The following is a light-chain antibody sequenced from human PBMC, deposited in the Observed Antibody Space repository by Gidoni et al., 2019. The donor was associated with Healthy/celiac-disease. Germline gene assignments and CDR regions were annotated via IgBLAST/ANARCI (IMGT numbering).Light chain of an antibody. Sequence: DIQITQSPSSLSASVVARVTIPCRASQSISSYLNWYQQKPGKAPKLLIYAASSLQSGVPARFSGSGSGTDFTLNISSLQPEDFATYYCQQSYSTPITFGQGTRLEIK. V-gene: IGKV1-39*01. CDR3: QQSYSTPIT. CDR2: AAS. J-gene: IGKJ5*01. CDR1: QSISSY.